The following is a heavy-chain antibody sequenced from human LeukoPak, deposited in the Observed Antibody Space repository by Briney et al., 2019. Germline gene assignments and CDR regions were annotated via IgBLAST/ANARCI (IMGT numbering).Heavy chain of an antibody. J-gene: IGHJ3*02. D-gene: IGHD3-10*01. CDR3: ASQISGSQNLDAFDI. Sequence: SQTLSLTCTVSGGSISSGSYYWSWIRQPAGKGLQWIGRIYTSGSTNYNPSLQSQLTISVDTSKNQFSLKLSSVTAADTAVYYCASQISGSQNLDAFDIWGQGTMVTVSS. CDR2: IYTSGST. CDR1: GGSISSGSYY. V-gene: IGHV4-61*02.